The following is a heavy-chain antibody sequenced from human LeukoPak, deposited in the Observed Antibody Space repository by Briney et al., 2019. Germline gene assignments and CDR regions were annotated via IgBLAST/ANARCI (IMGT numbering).Heavy chain of an antibody. CDR2: IYTSGST. CDR3: ARVDLRYCSGGSCPFDY. V-gene: IGHV4-61*02. CDR1: GGSISSGSYY. D-gene: IGHD2-15*01. J-gene: IGHJ4*02. Sequence: TLSLTCTVSGGSISSGSYYWSWIRQPAGKGLEWIGRIYTSGSTNYNPSLKSRVTITVDTSKNQFSLKLSSVNAADTAVYYCARVDLRYCSGGSCPFDYWGQGTLVTVSS.